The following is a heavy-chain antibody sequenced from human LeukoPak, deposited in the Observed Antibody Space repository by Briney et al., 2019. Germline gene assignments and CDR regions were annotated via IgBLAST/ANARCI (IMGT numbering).Heavy chain of an antibody. CDR3: ARDGYCSGGSCHSLEY. CDR2: INPHADST. CDR1: GYTFTFYY. V-gene: IGHV1-46*01. D-gene: IGHD2-15*01. Sequence: ASVKVSCKTSGYTFTFYYIHWVRQAPGQGLEWMGIINPHADSTTYAQKFQGRVTMTRDMSTSTVYMELSSLRSEDTAVYFCARDGYCSGGSCHSLEYWGQGTLVTVSS. J-gene: IGHJ4*02.